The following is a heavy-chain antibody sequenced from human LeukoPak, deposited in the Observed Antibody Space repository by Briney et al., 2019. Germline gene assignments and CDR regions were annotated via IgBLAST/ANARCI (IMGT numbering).Heavy chain of an antibody. Sequence: PGGSLRLSCAAAGFTFSNAWMSWVRQAAGKGLEWVGRIKRRPDGGTTDYAAPVKGRFTLSRDDSKDTLYLQMNSLKIEDTAVYYCPTDQDGFNPGFWGRGTLVTVSP. D-gene: IGHD5-24*01. CDR2: IKRRPDGGTT. CDR1: GFTFSNAW. V-gene: IGHV3-15*01. J-gene: IGHJ4*02. CDR3: PTDQDGFNPGF.